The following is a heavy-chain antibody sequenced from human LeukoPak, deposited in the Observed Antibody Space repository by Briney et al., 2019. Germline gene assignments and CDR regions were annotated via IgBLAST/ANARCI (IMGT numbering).Heavy chain of an antibody. D-gene: IGHD2-2*01. CDR2: IIPIFGTA. J-gene: IGHJ4*03. CDR3: ARVSCSSTSCYSAWGYFDY. V-gene: IGHV1-69*01. Sequence: SVKVSCKASGGTFISYAISWVRQAPGQGLEWKGGIIPIFGTANYAQKFQGRVTITADESTSTAYMELSSLTSEDTAVYHCARVSCSSTSCYSAWGYFDYWGQGTLVTVSS. CDR1: GGTFISYA.